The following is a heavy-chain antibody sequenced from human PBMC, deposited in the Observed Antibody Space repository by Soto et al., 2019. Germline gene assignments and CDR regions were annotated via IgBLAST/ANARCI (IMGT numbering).Heavy chain of an antibody. V-gene: IGHV3-21*02. D-gene: IGHD3-10*01. J-gene: IGHJ6*02. CDR1: GFTLTTYS. CDR2: ISSSSSHI. Sequence: VQLVESGGGVVQPGRSLRLSCAASGFTLTTYSMNWVRQASGKGLEWVASISSSSSHIYYADSVKGRFTISRDNARNSLYLQMNSLRAEDTAVYYCVRERGLSSYYGMDVWGQGTTVTVSS. CDR3: VRERGLSSYYGMDV.